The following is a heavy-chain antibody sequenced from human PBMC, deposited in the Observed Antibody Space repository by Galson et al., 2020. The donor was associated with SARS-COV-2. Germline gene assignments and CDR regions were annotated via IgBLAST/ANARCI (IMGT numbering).Heavy chain of an antibody. CDR2: IYTSGST. J-gene: IGHJ5*02. V-gene: IGHV4-61*02. CDR1: GGSISSGSYY. CDR3: ARLDTSVYYAWFNP. Sequence: SETLSLTCTVSGGSISSGSYYWSWIRQPAGKGLEWLGRIYTSGSTTYNPSLKSRLTMSVDTSKSQFSLKLSYVTAADTAVYFCARLDTSVYYAWFNPCGQGTLVTVSS. D-gene: IGHD3-22*01.